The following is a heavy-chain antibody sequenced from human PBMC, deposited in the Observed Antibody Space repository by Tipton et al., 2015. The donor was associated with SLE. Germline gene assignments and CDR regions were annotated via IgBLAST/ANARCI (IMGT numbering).Heavy chain of an antibody. J-gene: IGHJ4*02. CDR2: ISHRGST. CDR1: GDSITSGGYY. V-gene: IGHV4-31*11. Sequence: TLSLTCAVSGDSITSGGYYWNWIRQHPRKGLEWIGYISHRGSTSYSPSLKSRVSISVDTSKNLFSLKLSSVTAADTAMYYCARHDYSDYESPETSFLDYWGQGALVTVSS. D-gene: IGHD4-17*01. CDR3: ARHDYSDYESPETSFLDY.